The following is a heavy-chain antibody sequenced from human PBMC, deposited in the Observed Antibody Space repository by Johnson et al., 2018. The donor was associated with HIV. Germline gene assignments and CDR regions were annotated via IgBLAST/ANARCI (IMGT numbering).Heavy chain of an antibody. D-gene: IGHD2-21*01. CDR2: IGTAGDT. CDR3: ARVSMLFIAAVAFDI. J-gene: IGHJ3*02. V-gene: IGHV3-13*01. CDR1: GFTFSSYD. Sequence: EVQVVESGGGLVQPGGSLRLSCAASGFTFSSYDMHWVRQATGKGLEWVSAIGTAGDTYYPGSVKGRFTISRENAKNSLYLQMNSLRAEDTAFYYCARVSMLFIAAVAFDIWGQGTMVTVSS.